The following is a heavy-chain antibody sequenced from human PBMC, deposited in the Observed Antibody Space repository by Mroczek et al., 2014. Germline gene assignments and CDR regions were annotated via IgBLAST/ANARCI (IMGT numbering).Heavy chain of an antibody. V-gene: IGHV4-4*07. CDR2: IYTSGST. CDR1: GGSISSYY. Sequence: QVQLQESGPGLVKPSETLSLTCTVSGGSISSYYWSWIRQPAGKGLEWIGRIYTSGSTNYNPSLKSRVTMPVDTSKNQFSLKLSSVTAADTAVYYCARDQESKLAYCGGDCYSGAFDIWGQGTMVTVSS. CDR3: ARDQESKLAYCGGDCYSGAFDI. D-gene: IGHD2-21*02. J-gene: IGHJ3*02.